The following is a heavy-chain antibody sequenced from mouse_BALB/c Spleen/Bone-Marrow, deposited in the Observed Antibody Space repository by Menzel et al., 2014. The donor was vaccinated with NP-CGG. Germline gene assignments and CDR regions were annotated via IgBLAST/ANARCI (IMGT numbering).Heavy chain of an antibody. D-gene: IGHD1-1*01. CDR3: ARWDYYGYAMDY. Sequence: EVKLEESGPELVKPGASMKISCKASGYSFTGYTMNWVKQSHGKNLEWIGLINPYNGGTSYNQKFKGKATLTVDKSSSTAYMELLSLTSEDSAVYYCARWDYYGYAMDYWGQGTSVTVSS. J-gene: IGHJ4*01. CDR2: INPYNGGT. CDR1: GYSFTGYT. V-gene: IGHV1-18*01.